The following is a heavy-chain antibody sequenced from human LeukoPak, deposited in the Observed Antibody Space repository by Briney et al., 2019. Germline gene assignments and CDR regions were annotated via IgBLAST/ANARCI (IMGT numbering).Heavy chain of an antibody. V-gene: IGHV1-3*01. Sequence: HGASVKVSCKASGYTFTSYAMHWVRQAPGQRLEWMGWINAGNGNTKYSQKFQGRVTITRDTSASTAYMELSSLRSEDTAVYYCARVDYSSSWYRGYYFDYWGQGTLVTVSS. CDR1: GYTFTSYA. D-gene: IGHD6-13*01. CDR2: INAGNGNT. CDR3: ARVDYSSSWYRGYYFDY. J-gene: IGHJ4*02.